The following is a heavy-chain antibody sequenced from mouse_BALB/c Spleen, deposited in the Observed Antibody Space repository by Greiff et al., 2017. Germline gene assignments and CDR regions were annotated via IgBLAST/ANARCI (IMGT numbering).Heavy chain of an antibody. V-gene: IGHV1-80*01. J-gene: IGHJ2*01. CDR1: GYAFSSYW. CDR2: IYPGDGDT. D-gene: IGHD3-1*01. CDR3: AREWLGLRYFDY. Sequence: QVQLQQSGAELVRPGSSVKISCKASGYAFSSYWMNWVKQRPGQGLEWIGQIYPGDGDTNYNGKFKGKATLTADKSSSTAYMQLSSLTSEDSAVYFCAREWLGLRYFDYWGQGTTLTVSS.